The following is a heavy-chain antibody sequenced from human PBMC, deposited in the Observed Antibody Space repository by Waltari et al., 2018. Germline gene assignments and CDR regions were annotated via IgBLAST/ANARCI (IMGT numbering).Heavy chain of an antibody. CDR3: ATYIGASVGTAAFDV. CDR1: GVSITSNRHY. J-gene: IGHJ3*01. Sequence: QLQLQESGPGLVKPSETLSLTCSVSGVSITSNRHYWGWIRQPPGQCLEWIGTMSYTGATYSSPSLQSRVTISRDTSKNQLSLKLGSVTAADTAVYYCATYIGASVGTAAFDVWGQGTMVTVSS. CDR2: MSYTGAT. V-gene: IGHV4-39*01. D-gene: IGHD5-12*01.